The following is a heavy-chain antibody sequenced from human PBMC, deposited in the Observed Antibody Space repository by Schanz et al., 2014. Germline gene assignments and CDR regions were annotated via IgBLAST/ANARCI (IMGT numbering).Heavy chain of an antibody. V-gene: IGHV3-23*01. D-gene: IGHD3-9*01. CDR3: AKNAGYCDSTICYFSYFES. CDR2: VSGRGDTT. CDR1: GFTFTDYV. Sequence: EVHLLEAGGGLVQPGGSLKLSCAASGFTFTDYVMTWVRQTPGKGLEWVSGVSGRGDTTYYADSVKGRFTISRDNSKSTLFLHMRSLRAEDPAIYYCAKNAGYCDSTICYFSYFESWGRGTLVTVSA. J-gene: IGHJ4*02.